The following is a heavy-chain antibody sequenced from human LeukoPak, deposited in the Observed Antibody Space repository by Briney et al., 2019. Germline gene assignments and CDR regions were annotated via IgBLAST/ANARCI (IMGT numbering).Heavy chain of an antibody. J-gene: IGHJ5*02. Sequence: GGSLRLSCAVSGFNVSSDYMSWVRQAPGKGLEWLSSISGSGSSTYYADSVKGRFTISRDNSKNTLYLQMNSLRAEDTAVYYCAKDTVAVAALFDPWGQGTLVTVSS. CDR3: AKDTVAVAALFDP. CDR1: GFNVSSDY. CDR2: ISGSGSST. V-gene: IGHV3-23*01. D-gene: IGHD6-19*01.